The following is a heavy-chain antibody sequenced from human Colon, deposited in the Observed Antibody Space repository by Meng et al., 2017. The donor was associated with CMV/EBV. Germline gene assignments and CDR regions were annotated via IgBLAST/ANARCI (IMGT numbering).Heavy chain of an antibody. Sequence: GESLKISCASSSLNVSHNYMSWVRQAPGKGLEWVAILYVGHTTFYADSVRGRFTISRDDSKNTLHLHMDSLRAEDTAVYFCARVGYCSGSSCYGTWFDLWGQGTLVTVSS. V-gene: IGHV3-53*01. CDR2: LYVGHTT. J-gene: IGHJ5*02. CDR1: SLNVSHNY. D-gene: IGHD2-2*01. CDR3: ARVGYCSGSSCYGTWFDL.